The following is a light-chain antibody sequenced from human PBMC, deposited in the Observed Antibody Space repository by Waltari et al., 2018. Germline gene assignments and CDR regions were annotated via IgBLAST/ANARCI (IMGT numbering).Light chain of an antibody. CDR3: QHYLRLPVT. V-gene: IGKV3-20*01. Sequence: EIVLTPSPGTRSLSLGERATVSCRASQRVRRALAWYQQKPGQAPRLLIYGASTRATGIPDRFSGSGSGTDFSLTISRLEPDDFAVYYCQHYLRLPVTFGQGTTVEI. J-gene: IGKJ1*01. CDR1: QRVRRA. CDR2: GAS.